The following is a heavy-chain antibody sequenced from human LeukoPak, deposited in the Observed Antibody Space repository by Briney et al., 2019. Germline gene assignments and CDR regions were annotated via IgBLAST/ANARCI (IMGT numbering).Heavy chain of an antibody. Sequence: ASVKVSCKASGYTFTDDYMHWVRQAPGQGFEWMGWINPNDGDTYYAQKFQGRVTMTRDTSINTAHMEVSRLRSDDTAVYYCARANFLYCSSSSCHFDYWGQGTLVTVSS. CDR3: ARANFLYCSSSSCHFDY. CDR1: GYTFTDDY. J-gene: IGHJ4*02. V-gene: IGHV1-2*02. CDR2: INPNDGDT. D-gene: IGHD2-2*01.